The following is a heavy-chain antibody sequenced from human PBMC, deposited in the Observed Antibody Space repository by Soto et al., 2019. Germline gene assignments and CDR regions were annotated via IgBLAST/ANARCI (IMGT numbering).Heavy chain of an antibody. D-gene: IGHD3-16*01. CDR3: AGGTYLDY. Sequence: GGSLRLSCAASGFYFNSYAMSWVRQAPGKGLEWVSHIGANGDSTYYADAVKGRFTISRGNSKNTVYLQINSLRVEDTALYYCAGGTYLDYWGQGTLVTVSS. CDR1: GFYFNSYA. J-gene: IGHJ4*02. CDR2: IGANGDST. V-gene: IGHV3-23*01.